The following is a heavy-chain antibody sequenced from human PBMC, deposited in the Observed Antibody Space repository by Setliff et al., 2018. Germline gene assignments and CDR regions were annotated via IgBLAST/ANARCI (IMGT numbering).Heavy chain of an antibody. D-gene: IGHD2-15*01. CDR2: IHFSGTT. J-gene: IGHJ4*02. CDR3: ARENGYCSGGACYFMFDY. CDR1: GGSISSRTYY. Sequence: SETLSLTCNVSGGSISSRTYYWSWIRQPPGKGLEWIGYIHFSGTTNYNPSLKSRVTLSLDTSKNQFSLELSSVTAADTAMYYCARENGYCSGGACYFMFDYWGQGTLVTVSS. V-gene: IGHV4-61*01.